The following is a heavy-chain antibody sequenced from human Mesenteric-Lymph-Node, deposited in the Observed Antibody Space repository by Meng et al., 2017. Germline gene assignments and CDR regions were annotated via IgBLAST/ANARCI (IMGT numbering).Heavy chain of an antibody. J-gene: IGHJ4*02. CDR2: IYYSGST. CDR3: ARDRTTGRYFDY. Sequence: QVQLQAHGLGLVEPSQTLSLTCTVSGGSMSSGNYDWSWIRQPPGKGLEWIGYIYYSGSTYYNPSLKSRVTISVDTSKNQFSLKLSSVTAADTAVYYCARDRTTGRYFDYWGQGTLVTVSS. V-gene: IGHV4-30-4*01. CDR1: GGSMSSGNYD. D-gene: IGHD4-11*01.